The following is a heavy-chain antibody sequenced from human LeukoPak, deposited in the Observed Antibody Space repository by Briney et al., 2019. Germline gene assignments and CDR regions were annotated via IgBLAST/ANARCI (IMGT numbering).Heavy chain of an antibody. CDR2: FDPEDGET. J-gene: IGHJ4*02. Sequence: ASVKVSCKVSGYTLTELSMHWVRQAPGKGPEWMGGFDPEDGETIYAQKFQGRVTMTEGTSTDTAYMELSSLRSEDTAVYYCATSAGLTGTTFDYWGQGTLVTVSS. V-gene: IGHV1-24*01. CDR3: ATSAGLTGTTFDY. D-gene: IGHD1-7*01. CDR1: GYTLTELS.